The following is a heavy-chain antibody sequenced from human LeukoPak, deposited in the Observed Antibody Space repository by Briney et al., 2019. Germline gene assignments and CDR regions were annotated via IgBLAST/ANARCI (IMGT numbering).Heavy chain of an antibody. V-gene: IGHV1-2*02. CDR1: AYTFTGYH. Sequence: ASVKVPCKASAYTFTGYHMHWVRRAPGQGLEWMGWINPNSGGTNYAQNFQGRVTMTRDTSITTAYMELSSLTSDDTAVYYCARTAFPSSPSLDPWGQGTLVTVSS. CDR3: ARTAFPSSPSLDP. J-gene: IGHJ5*02. D-gene: IGHD6-6*01. CDR2: INPNSGGT.